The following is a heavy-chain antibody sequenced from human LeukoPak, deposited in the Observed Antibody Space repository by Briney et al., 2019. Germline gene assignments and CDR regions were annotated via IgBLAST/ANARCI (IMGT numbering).Heavy chain of an antibody. CDR3: TTVSVKDY. V-gene: IGHV3-23*01. D-gene: IGHD4-17*01. J-gene: IGHJ4*02. CDR1: GFTFSNYG. CDR2: ISPRGGGT. Sequence: GGSLRLSCAASGFTFSNYGMNWVRQAPGKGLEWLSGISPRGGGTYYADSVKGRFTISRDDSKNMLSLQMNSLRVEDTAVYYCTTVSVKDYWGQGSLVTVSS.